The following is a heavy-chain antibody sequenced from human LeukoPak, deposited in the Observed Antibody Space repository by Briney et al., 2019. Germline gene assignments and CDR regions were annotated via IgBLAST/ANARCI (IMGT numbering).Heavy chain of an antibody. Sequence: SETLSLTCSVSGGSISSNYWSWVRQPPGKGLEWIGYISYSGSTNSGKSTNYNPSLKSRVTVSVDTSKNQFSLKLSSVTAADTAVYYCARVHYDILTGYQVFYFDYWGQGTLVTVSS. J-gene: IGHJ4*02. CDR1: GGSISSNY. CDR3: ARVHYDILTGYQVFYFDY. V-gene: IGHV4-4*08. D-gene: IGHD3-9*01. CDR2: ISYSGSTNSGKST.